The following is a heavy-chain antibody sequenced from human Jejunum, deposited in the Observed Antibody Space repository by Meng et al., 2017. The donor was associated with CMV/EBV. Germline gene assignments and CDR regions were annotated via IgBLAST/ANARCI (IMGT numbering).Heavy chain of an antibody. CDR1: TFSSYS. Sequence: TFSSYSMNWVRQAPGKGLEWVAFIRYDGSNKYYADSVKGRFTISRDNSKNTLYLQMSSLRVEDTAVYYCAKSIAVAGNYYYGMDVWGQGTTVTVSS. V-gene: IGHV3-30*02. CDR2: IRYDGSNK. D-gene: IGHD6-19*01. CDR3: AKSIAVAGNYYYGMDV. J-gene: IGHJ6*02.